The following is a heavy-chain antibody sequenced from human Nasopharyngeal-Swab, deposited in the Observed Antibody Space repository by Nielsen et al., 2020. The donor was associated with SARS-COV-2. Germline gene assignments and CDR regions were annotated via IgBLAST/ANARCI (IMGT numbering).Heavy chain of an antibody. Sequence: GESLKISCAASGFTFSTYAMSWVRQAPGTGMERVASIGGSGVTTYYADSVKGRFTISRDNSKNTLFLQLNSPRAEDTAVYYCAKALTSSGSYVLFDNWGQGTLVTVSS. J-gene: IGHJ4*02. D-gene: IGHD1-26*01. CDR3: AKALTSSGSYVLFDN. V-gene: IGHV3-23*01. CDR1: GFTFSTYA. CDR2: IGGSGVTT.